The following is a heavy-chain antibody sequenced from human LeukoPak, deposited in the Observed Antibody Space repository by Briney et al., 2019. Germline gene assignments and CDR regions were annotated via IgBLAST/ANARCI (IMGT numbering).Heavy chain of an antibody. V-gene: IGHV1-24*01. CDR2: FDPEDGET. CDR3: AVAADYYYYGMDV. CDR1: GGTFSSYA. D-gene: IGHD6-13*01. Sequence: ASVKVSCKASGGTFSSYAISWVRQAPGKGLEWMGGFDPEDGETIYAQKFQGRVTMTEDTSTDTAYMELSSLRSEDTAVYYCAVAADYYYYGMDVWGKGTTVTVSS. J-gene: IGHJ6*04.